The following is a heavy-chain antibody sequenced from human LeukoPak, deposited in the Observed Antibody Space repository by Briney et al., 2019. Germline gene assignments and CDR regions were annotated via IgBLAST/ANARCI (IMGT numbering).Heavy chain of an antibody. CDR1: GYTFTAHY. CDR2: INPNSGGT. V-gene: IGHV1-2*04. CDR3: AREDRPGGGSSSWCLDH. D-gene: IGHD6-13*01. J-gene: IGHJ4*02. Sequence: ASVKVSCKASGYTFTAHYMHWVRQAPGQGLEWMVWINPNSGGTNYAQKFQGWVTMTRDTSISTAYMELSRLRSDDTAVYYCAREDRPGGGSSSWCLDHWGQGTLVTVSS.